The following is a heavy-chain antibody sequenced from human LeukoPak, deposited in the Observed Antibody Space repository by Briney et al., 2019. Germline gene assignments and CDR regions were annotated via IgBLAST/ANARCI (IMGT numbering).Heavy chain of an antibody. J-gene: IGHJ4*02. V-gene: IGHV4-34*01. D-gene: IGHD3-10*01. CDR1: GGSFSGYY. CDR2: INHSGST. CDR3: ARARRITLFY. Sequence: SETLSLTCAVYGGSFSGYYWSWIRRPPGKGLEWIGEINHSGSTNYNPSLKSRVTISVDTSKNQFSLKLSSVTAADTAVYYCARARRITLFYWGQGTLVTVSS.